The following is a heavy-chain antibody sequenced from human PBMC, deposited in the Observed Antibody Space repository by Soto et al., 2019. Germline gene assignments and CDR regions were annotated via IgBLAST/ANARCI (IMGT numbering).Heavy chain of an antibody. J-gene: IGHJ4*02. D-gene: IGHD1-7*01. V-gene: IGHV1-46*01. CDR3: ARDRPSGGRNYYFDC. CDR1: GYTFTSYY. CDR2: INPSGGST. Sequence: GASVKVSCKASGYTFTSYYMHWVRQAPGQGLEWMGIINPSGGSTSYAQKFQGRVTMTRDTSTSTVYMELSSLRSEDTAVYYCARDRPSGGRNYYFDCWGQGTLVTVSS.